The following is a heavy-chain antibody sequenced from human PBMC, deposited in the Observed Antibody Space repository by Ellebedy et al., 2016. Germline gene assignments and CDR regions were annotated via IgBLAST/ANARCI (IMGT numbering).Heavy chain of an antibody. D-gene: IGHD1-26*01. V-gene: IGHV4-4*07. CDR2: IHSSGIT. Sequence: GSLRLSXTVSGDSITGYYWNWIRQPAGKGLEWIGRIHSSGITKYSPSLQSRVSVSLDTSKKQFSLNLNSVTDADTAVYYCAREGRGSYANWGQGTLVTVSS. CDR1: GDSITGYY. J-gene: IGHJ4*02. CDR3: AREGRGSYAN.